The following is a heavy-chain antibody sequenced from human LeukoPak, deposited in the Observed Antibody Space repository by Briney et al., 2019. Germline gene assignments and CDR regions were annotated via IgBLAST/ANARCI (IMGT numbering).Heavy chain of an antibody. D-gene: IGHD6-13*01. J-gene: IGHJ4*02. CDR1: GFTFSSYS. V-gene: IGHV3-21*01. CDR2: ISSSSSYI. CDR3: ARGGTYSSSSGDY. Sequence: GGSLRLSCAASGFTFSSYSMNWVRQAPGKGLEWVSSISSSSSYIYYADSMKGRFTISRDNAKNSLYLQMNSLRAEDTAVYYCARGGTYSSSSGDYWGQGTPVTVSS.